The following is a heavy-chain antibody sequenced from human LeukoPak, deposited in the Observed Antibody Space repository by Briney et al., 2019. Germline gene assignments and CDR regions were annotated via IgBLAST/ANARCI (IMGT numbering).Heavy chain of an antibody. V-gene: IGHV4-39*01. CDR2: IYYSGST. Sequence: SETLSLTCTVSGGSISRGGYYWGWIRQPPGKGLQWIGTIYYSGSTYYNPSLKSRVTMSVDTSKNQFSLQLSSVTAADPAVYYCAEHGLAYDLWSDPRPFDFWGRGTLVTVSS. CDR1: GGSISRGGYY. J-gene: IGHJ2*01. D-gene: IGHD3-3*01. CDR3: AEHGLAYDLWSDPRPFDF.